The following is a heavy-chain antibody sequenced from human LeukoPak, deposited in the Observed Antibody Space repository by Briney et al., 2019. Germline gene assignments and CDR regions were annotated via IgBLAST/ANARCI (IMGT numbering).Heavy chain of an antibody. D-gene: IGHD6-6*01. Sequence: SVKVSCKASGGTFSSYAISWVRQAPGQGLEWMGGIIPIFGTANYAQKFQGRVTITTDESTSTAYMELSSLRSEDTAVYYCAGSIAAYDAFDIWGQGTMVTVSS. J-gene: IGHJ3*02. V-gene: IGHV1-69*05. CDR2: IIPIFGTA. CDR1: GGTFSSYA. CDR3: AGSIAAYDAFDI.